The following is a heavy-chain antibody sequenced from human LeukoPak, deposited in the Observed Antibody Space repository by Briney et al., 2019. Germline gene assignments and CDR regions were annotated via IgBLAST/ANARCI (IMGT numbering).Heavy chain of an antibody. CDR2: IYYSGST. J-gene: IGHJ5*02. CDR1: GGSISSYY. Sequence: ETLSLTCTVSGGSISSYYWSWIRQPPGKGLEWIGYIYYSGSTNYNPSLKSRVTISVDTSKNQFSLKLSSVTAADTAVYYCARETWGPYCSGGSCYFNSFDPWGQGTLVTVSS. D-gene: IGHD2-15*01. CDR3: ARETWGPYCSGGSCYFNSFDP. V-gene: IGHV4-59*01.